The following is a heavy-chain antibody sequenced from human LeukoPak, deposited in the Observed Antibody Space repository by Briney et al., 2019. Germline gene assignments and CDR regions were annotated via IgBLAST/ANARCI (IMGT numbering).Heavy chain of an antibody. V-gene: IGHV4-59*01. CDR3: ARLPMVRGVTEYYFDY. D-gene: IGHD3-10*01. CDR2: IYYSGST. CDR1: GGSISSYY. J-gene: IGHJ4*02. Sequence: KPSETLSLTCTVSGGSISSYYWSWIRQPPGKGLEWIGYIYYSGSTNYNASLQGRVTISVDTSKNQFSLNLSSVTAADTAVYYCARLPMVRGVTEYYFDYWGQGTLVTVSS.